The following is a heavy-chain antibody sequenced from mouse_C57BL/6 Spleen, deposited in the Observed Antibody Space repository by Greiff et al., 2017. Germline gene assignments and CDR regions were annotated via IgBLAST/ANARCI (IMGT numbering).Heavy chain of an antibody. CDR2: SDPETGGT. D-gene: IGHD1-1*01. CDR3: TREDSITTVPYWYFDV. Sequence: QVQLQQSGAELVRPGASVTLSCKASGYTFTDYEMHWVKQTPVHGLEWIGASDPETGGTAYNQKFKGKAILTAAQSSSTAYMELRSLTSEDSAFYYCTREDSITTVPYWYFDVWGTGTTVTVSS. J-gene: IGHJ1*03. CDR1: GYTFTDYE. V-gene: IGHV1-15*01.